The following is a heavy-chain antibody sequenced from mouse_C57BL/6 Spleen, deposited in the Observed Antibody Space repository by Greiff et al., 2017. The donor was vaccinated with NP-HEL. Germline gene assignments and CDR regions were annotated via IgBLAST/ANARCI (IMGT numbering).Heavy chain of an antibody. CDR2: ISYDGSN. CDR3: ARERDYDGFFDY. V-gene: IGHV3-6*01. J-gene: IGHJ2*01. CDR1: GYSITSGYY. D-gene: IGHD2-4*01. Sequence: DVQLQESGPGLVKPSQSLSLTCSVTGYSITSGYYWNWIRQFPGNKLEWMGYISYDGSNNYNPSLKNRISITRDTSKNQFFLKLNSVTTEDTATYYCARERDYDGFFDYWGQGTTLTVSS.